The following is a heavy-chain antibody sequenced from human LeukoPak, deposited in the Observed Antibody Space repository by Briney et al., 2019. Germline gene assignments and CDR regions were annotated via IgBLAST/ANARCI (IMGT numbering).Heavy chain of an antibody. J-gene: IGHJ4*02. D-gene: IGHD3-22*01. CDR2: ISYDGSNK. Sequence: GGSLRLSCAASGFTFSSYAMHWVRQAPGKGLEWVAVISYDGSNKYYADSVKGRFTISRDNSKNTLYLQMNSLRAEDTAVYYCATAGGSGYYRSHHYFDYWGQGTLVTVSS. CDR1: GFTFSSYA. CDR3: ATAGGSGYYRSHHYFDY. V-gene: IGHV3-30*04.